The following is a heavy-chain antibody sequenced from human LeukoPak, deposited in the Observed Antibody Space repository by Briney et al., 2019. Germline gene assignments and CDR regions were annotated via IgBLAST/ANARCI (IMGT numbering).Heavy chain of an antibody. V-gene: IGHV3-11*05. Sequence: PGGSLRLSCAASGFTFSDYYMTWIRKAPGKGLEWVSFISSSGDNTKYADSVKGRFTISRDNAKNLLYLQMNSLRAEDTAVYYCARDSAHIAVVPPIMSLGLDIWSDPWGQGTLVTVSS. D-gene: IGHD2-2*01. CDR1: GFTFSDYY. J-gene: IGHJ5*02. CDR3: ARDSAHIAVVPPIMSLGLDIWSDP. CDR2: ISSSGDNT.